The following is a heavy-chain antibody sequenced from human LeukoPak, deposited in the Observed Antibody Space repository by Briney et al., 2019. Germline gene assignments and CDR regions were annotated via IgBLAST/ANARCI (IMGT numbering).Heavy chain of an antibody. J-gene: IGHJ5*02. D-gene: IGHD3-10*01. CDR3: ARHSGENWFDP. Sequence: SETLSLTCSVSGDSMSNFYWSWIRQPPGKGLEWIGYIDYRGSTSYNPSLKSRVTISVDTSKNQFSLKLSSVTAADTAVYYCARHSGENWFDPWGQGTLVTVSS. V-gene: IGHV4-59*08. CDR1: GDSMSNFY. CDR2: IDYRGST.